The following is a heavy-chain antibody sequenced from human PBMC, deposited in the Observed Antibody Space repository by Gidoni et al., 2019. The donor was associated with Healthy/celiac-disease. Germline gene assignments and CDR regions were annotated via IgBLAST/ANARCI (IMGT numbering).Heavy chain of an antibody. D-gene: IGHD6-6*01. CDR3: ARAEYSSSPYYYYYMDV. Sequence: QVQLVESGGGVVQPGGALRLSCSGSGFTVSSYGMHWVRQAPGKGLEWVVVIWYDGSNKYYADSVKGRFTISRDNSKNTLYLQMNSLRAEDTAVYYCARAEYSSSPYYYYYMDVWGKGTTVTVSS. CDR1: GFTVSSYG. CDR2: IWYDGSNK. V-gene: IGHV3-33*01. J-gene: IGHJ6*03.